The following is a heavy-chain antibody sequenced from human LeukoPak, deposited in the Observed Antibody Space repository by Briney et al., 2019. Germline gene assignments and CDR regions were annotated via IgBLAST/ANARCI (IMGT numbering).Heavy chain of an antibody. CDR1: GGSISSYY. CDR2: IYYSGST. V-gene: IGHV4-59*12. CDR3: ARAEDFYDSSLDY. J-gene: IGHJ4*02. Sequence: SETLSLTCSVSGGSISSYYWNWIRQPPGKGLEWIGYIYYSGSTNYNPSLKSRVTISVDTSKNQFSLKLTSVTAADTAVYYCARAEDFYDSSLDYWGQGTLVSVSS. D-gene: IGHD3-22*01.